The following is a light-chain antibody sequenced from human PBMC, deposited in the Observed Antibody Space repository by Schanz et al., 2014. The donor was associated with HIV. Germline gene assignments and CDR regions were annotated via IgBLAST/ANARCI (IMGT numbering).Light chain of an antibody. CDR1: QTVSSNS. CDR2: SAS. CDR3: QQYNTSPPWT. V-gene: IGKV3-20*01. J-gene: IGKJ1*01. Sequence: EIVLTQSPVILSLSPGERATLSCRASQTVSSNSLGWYQQKRGQVPRLLIYSASRRANGIPDRFSGSGSGTDFTLTISRLEPEDFAVYYCQQYNTSPPWTFGQGTKVDFK.